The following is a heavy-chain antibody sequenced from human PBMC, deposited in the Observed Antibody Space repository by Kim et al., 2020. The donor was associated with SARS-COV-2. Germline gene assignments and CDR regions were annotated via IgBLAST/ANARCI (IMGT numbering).Heavy chain of an antibody. CDR2: IKSDGSST. D-gene: IGHD6-19*01. CDR1: GFTFSSYW. V-gene: IGHV3-74*01. J-gene: IGHJ4*02. CDR3: VRDPDTRGWSDFDY. Sequence: GGSLRLSCAASGFTFSSYWMHWVRQVPGRGLVWVSRIKSDGSSTTYADSVKGRFTISRDNAKNTLYLQMNRLRVEDTAVYFCVRDPDTRGWSDFDYWGQG.